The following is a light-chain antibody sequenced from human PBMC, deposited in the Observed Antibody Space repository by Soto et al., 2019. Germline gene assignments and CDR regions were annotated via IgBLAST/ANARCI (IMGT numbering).Light chain of an antibody. CDR3: AAGDDSLGRVL. CDR2: STN. Sequence: QSVLTQPPSASGTPGQRDSISCSGSSSNIKFNPEKWYKQLPGTAPKLLIYSTNQRPSGVPYRFSGSRSGTSASLAISGLQSDDEADYFSAAGDDSLGRVLFGGGTKVTV. V-gene: IGLV1-44*01. J-gene: IGLJ2*01. CDR1: SSNIKFNP.